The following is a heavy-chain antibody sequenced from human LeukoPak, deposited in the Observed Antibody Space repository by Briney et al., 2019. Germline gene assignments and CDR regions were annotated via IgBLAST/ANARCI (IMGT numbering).Heavy chain of an antibody. Sequence: ASVKVSCKASGYTFTSYAMNWVRQAPGQGLEWMGWINTNTGNPTYAQGFTGRFVFSLGTSVSTVYLQISSLKAEDTAVYYCARGEQWLVPNYYYGMDVWGQGTTVTVSS. CDR3: ARGEQWLVPNYYYGMDV. J-gene: IGHJ6*02. D-gene: IGHD6-19*01. V-gene: IGHV7-4-1*02. CDR1: GYTFTSYA. CDR2: INTNTGNP.